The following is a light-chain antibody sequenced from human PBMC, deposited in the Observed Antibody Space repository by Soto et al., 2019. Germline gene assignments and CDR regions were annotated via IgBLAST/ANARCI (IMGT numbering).Light chain of an antibody. Sequence: EIVLTQSPATLSLSPGERATLSCRASQSVSSYLAWYQQKPGQAPRLLIYDASNRATGIPAGFSGSGSGTDFTLTISTLEPEDFAVYYCQQRSNWQITFGQGTRLEIK. CDR1: QSVSSY. V-gene: IGKV3-11*01. CDR3: QQRSNWQIT. J-gene: IGKJ5*01. CDR2: DAS.